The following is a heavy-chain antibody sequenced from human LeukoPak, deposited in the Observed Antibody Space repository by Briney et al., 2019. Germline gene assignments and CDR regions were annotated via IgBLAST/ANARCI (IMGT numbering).Heavy chain of an antibody. CDR1: GFTFSAYG. J-gene: IGHJ4*02. V-gene: IGHV3-23*01. CDR3: ATVGSSGWFYFDY. Sequence: QPGGSLRLSCAASGFTFSAYGMSWVRQAPGKGLEWVSAISGSGGNTYYADPVKGRFTISRDISKNTLYLQMNSLRAEDTAVYYCATVGSSGWFYFDYWGQGTLVTVSS. D-gene: IGHD6-19*01. CDR2: ISGSGGNT.